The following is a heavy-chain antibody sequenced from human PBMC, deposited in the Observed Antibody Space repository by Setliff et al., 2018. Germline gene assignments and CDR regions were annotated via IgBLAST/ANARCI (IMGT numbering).Heavy chain of an antibody. CDR1: GFTFSTHA. CDR3: ARSLGIRDYSYFDL. Sequence: GGSLRLSCATSGFTFSTHAMHWVRQAPGKGLEWVAVIWYDGSNKYYADSVQGRFTISRDNARNSLFLQMSSLRAEDTAVYYCARSLGIRDYSYFDLWGRGTLVTVSS. D-gene: IGHD5-12*01. CDR2: IWYDGSNK. J-gene: IGHJ2*01. V-gene: IGHV3-33*01.